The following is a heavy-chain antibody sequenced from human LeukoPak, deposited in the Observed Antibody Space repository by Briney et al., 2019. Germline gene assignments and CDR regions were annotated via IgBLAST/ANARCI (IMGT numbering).Heavy chain of an antibody. D-gene: IGHD3-9*01. Sequence: ASVKVSCKASGYTFTSYDINWVRQATGQGLGWMGWMNPNSGNTGYAQKFQGRVTMTRNTSISTAYMELSSLRSEDTAVYYCAVDAYYDILTGYKWGQGTLVTVSS. V-gene: IGHV1-8*01. CDR3: AVDAYYDILTGYK. J-gene: IGHJ4*02. CDR1: GYTFTSYD. CDR2: MNPNSGNT.